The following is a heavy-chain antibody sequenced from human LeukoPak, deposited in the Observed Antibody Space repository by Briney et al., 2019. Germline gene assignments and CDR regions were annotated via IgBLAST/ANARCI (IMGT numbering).Heavy chain of an antibody. CDR2: IYTSGRT. CDR3: ARARSDIVVVPAALAFDI. V-gene: IGHV4-61*02. Sequence: PSETLSLTCTVSGGSISSGSDDWGWIRQPGGKGLEWIGRIYTSGRTNYNPSLKTRVTISVDTSNNQFSLKLSSVTAADTAVYYCARARSDIVVVPAALAFDIWGQGTMVTVSS. J-gene: IGHJ3*02. D-gene: IGHD2-2*01. CDR1: GGSISSGSDD.